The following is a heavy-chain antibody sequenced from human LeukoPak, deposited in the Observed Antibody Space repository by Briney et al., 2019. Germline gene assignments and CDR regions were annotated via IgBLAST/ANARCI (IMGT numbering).Heavy chain of an antibody. J-gene: IGHJ4*02. V-gene: IGHV4-59*08. D-gene: IGHD5-12*01. CDR1: GGSISSYY. Sequence: ASETLSLTCTVSGGSISSYYWSWIRQPPGKGLEWIGYILYSGTTNSNPSLKSRVTISVDTSKNQIFLKLSSVTAADTAVYYCARMGGYSGYATHWGQGTLVTVSS. CDR3: ARMGGYSGYATH. CDR2: ILYSGTT.